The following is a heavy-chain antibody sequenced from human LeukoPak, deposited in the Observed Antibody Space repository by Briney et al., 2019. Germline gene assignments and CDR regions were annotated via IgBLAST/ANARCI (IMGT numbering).Heavy chain of an antibody. CDR2: INPGGGT. V-gene: IGHV4-34*01. CDR3: AGLRDVVPAANGLMDYYYMDV. J-gene: IGHJ6*03. Sequence: SETLSLTCAVYGGSFSGYYWSWIRQPPGKGLEWIGEINPGGGTSYNPSLKSRVTISVDTSKNQFSLKLSSVTAADTAVYYCAGLRDVVPAANGLMDYYYMDVWGKGTTVTVSS. D-gene: IGHD2-2*01. CDR1: GGSFSGYY.